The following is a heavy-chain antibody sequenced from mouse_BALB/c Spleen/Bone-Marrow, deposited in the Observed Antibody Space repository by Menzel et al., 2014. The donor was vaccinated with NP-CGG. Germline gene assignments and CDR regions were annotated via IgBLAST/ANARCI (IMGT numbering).Heavy chain of an antibody. J-gene: IGHJ3*01. CDR3: ARVFTTATWGFAY. CDR1: GFSLTSYG. Sequence: VMLVESGPGLVAPSQSLSIPCTVSGFSLTSYGLHWVRQSPGEGLEWLGAIWAGGSTNYNSALMSRLSITKDNSKNQVFLEMDSLQTDDTAMYYCARVFTTATWGFAYWGQGTLVTVSA. V-gene: IGHV2-9*02. CDR2: IWAGGST. D-gene: IGHD1-2*01.